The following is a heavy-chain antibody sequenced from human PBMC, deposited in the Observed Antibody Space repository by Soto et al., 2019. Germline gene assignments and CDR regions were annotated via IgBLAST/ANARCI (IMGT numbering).Heavy chain of an antibody. Sequence: PGGSLRLSCVASGFTFSNYEMKWVRQAPGKGLEWISYISSSGSTIYYADSVRGRFTISRDNAKNSLYLQMSSLRADDMGVYYCARYYGAADYWGRGTLVTVSS. V-gene: IGHV3-48*03. CDR3: ARYYGAADY. CDR2: ISSSGSTI. J-gene: IGHJ4*02. CDR1: GFTFSNYE. D-gene: IGHD4-17*01.